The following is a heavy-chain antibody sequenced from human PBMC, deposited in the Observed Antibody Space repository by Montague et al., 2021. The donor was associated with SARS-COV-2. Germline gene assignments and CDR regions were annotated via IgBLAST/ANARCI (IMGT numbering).Heavy chain of an antibody. D-gene: IGHD3-10*01. CDR1: GGPITSYY. CDR2: IYHSGST. J-gene: IGHJ5*02. V-gene: IGHV4-59*01. Sequence: SETLSLTCAVSGGPITSYYWNWIRQPPGKGLEYIGYIYHSGSTTYNPSLKSRVSISVDTSKNQFSLKLRSVTAADTAVYYCARGLENYGSGSHHFDPWGQGIQVTGSS. CDR3: ARGLENYGSGSHHFDP.